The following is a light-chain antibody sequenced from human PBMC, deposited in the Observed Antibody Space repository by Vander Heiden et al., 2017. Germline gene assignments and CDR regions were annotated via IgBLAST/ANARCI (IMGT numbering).Light chain of an antibody. CDR3: YAAADNNVV. J-gene: IGLJ2*01. Sequence: SYALTQPSSVSVSPGQPARITCSGDVLAKKKYARWFQQKPGQDLVLVIYKDSERPAGIPERFSGSSSGTTVTLTISGAQGEDEDDYYCYAAADNNVVFGGGTKLTVL. V-gene: IGLV3-27*01. CDR1: VLAKKKY. CDR2: KDS.